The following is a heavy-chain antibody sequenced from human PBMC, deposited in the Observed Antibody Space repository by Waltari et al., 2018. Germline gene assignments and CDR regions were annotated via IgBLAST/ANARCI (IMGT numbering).Heavy chain of an antibody. CDR2: KRKDGSEE. CDR1: GFTLSRCW. CDR3: ARDQWFAFDI. V-gene: IGHV3-7*01. D-gene: IGHD3-22*01. J-gene: IGHJ3*02. Sequence: EVQLVESGGGLVQPGGSLRLSCAASGFTLSRCWMSWVRQAPGKGPGWVAKKRKDGSEEYYVDSVRGRFTISRDNAKNSLYLQMNSLRPEDTAVYYCARDQWFAFDIWGHGTMVTVSS.